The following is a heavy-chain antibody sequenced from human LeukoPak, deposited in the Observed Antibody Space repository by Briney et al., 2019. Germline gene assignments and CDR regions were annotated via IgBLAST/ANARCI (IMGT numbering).Heavy chain of an antibody. V-gene: IGHV1-2*06. D-gene: IGHD3-9*01. J-gene: IGHJ4*02. CDR3: ARAYILTGYWGY. CDR1: GYTFTGYY. CDR2: INPNSGGT. Sequence: ASVKVSCKVSGYTFTGYYMHWVRQAPGQGLEWMGPINPNSGGTNYAQKFQGRVTMTRDTSISTAYMELSRLRSDDTAVYYCARAYILTGYWGYWGQGTLVTVSS.